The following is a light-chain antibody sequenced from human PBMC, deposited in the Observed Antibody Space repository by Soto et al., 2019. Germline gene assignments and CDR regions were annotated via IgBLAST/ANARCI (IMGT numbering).Light chain of an antibody. CDR1: QSIRNW. J-gene: IGKJ1*01. CDR2: GAS. Sequence: DIQMTQSPSTLSASVGDRVTITCRASQSIRNWLAWYQDKPGKAPKLLIYGASSLESGVLSRFSGSGSGTEFTLTIGGLQPDDFATYYCQHYNAFPWPFGQGTKVEIK. V-gene: IGKV1-5*01. CDR3: QHYNAFPWP.